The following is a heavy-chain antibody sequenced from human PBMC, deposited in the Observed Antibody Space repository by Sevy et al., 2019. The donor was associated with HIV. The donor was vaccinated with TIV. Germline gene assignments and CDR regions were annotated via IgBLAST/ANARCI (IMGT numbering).Heavy chain of an antibody. CDR1: GFTFGDYA. Sequence: GGSLRLSCTASGFTFGDYAMSWFRQAPGKGLEWVGFIRSKAYGGTTEYAASVKGRFTISRDDSKSIAYLQMNSLKTGETAVYYCTRRYYDFWSGYYSPGAPPENHAPKWGQGTLVTVSS. CDR3: TRRYYDFWSGYYSPGAPPENHAPK. CDR2: IRSKAYGGTT. D-gene: IGHD3-3*01. V-gene: IGHV3-49*03. J-gene: IGHJ4*02.